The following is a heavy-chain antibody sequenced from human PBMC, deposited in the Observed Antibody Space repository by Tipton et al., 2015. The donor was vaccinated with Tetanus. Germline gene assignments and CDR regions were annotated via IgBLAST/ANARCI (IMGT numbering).Heavy chain of an antibody. CDR1: GFTFSSYW. D-gene: IGHD3-22*01. CDR2: IKPDGSEK. CDR3: ASSSRGYYDSSGYYGYFQH. V-gene: IGHV3-7*01. J-gene: IGHJ1*01. Sequence: SLRLSCAASGFTFSSYWMSWVRQAPGKGLEWVANIKPDGSEKYYADSVKGRLTISRDNAKNSLFLQVNSLRAEDTAVYYCASSSRGYYDSSGYYGYFQHWGQGTLVTVS.